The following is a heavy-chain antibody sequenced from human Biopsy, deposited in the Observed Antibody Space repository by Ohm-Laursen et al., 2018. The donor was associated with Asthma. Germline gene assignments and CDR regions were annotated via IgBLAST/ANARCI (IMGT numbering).Heavy chain of an antibody. V-gene: IGHV3-30*18. CDR3: AKGEDPSPVAGGFDV. J-gene: IGHJ3*01. Sequence: SLRLSCAATAFTFSRSGMHWVRQAPGTGLEWVSLISYDSSYSTYADSVKGRFTISRDNSRRTLYLHMNFLRTEDTAVYYCAKGEDPSPVAGGFDVWGQGTEVTVSS. D-gene: IGHD4-23*01. CDR2: ISYDSSYS. CDR1: AFTFSRSG.